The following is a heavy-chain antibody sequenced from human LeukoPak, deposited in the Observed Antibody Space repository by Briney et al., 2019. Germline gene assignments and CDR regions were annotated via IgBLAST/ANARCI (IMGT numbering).Heavy chain of an antibody. CDR2: ISSSGSTI. D-gene: IGHD3-10*01. Sequence: GGSLRLSCAASGFTFSSYEMNWVRQAPGKGLEWVSYISSSGSTICYADSVKGRFTISRDNAKNSLYLQMNSLRAEDTAVYYCARHGSITMVRGRLRYYYMDVWGKGTTVTISS. V-gene: IGHV3-48*03. J-gene: IGHJ6*03. CDR3: ARHGSITMVRGRLRYYYMDV. CDR1: GFTFSSYE.